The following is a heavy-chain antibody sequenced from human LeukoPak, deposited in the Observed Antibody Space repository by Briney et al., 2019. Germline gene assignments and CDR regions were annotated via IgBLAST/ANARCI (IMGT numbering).Heavy chain of an antibody. V-gene: IGHV1-69*04. D-gene: IGHD4-4*01. Sequence: VASVKVSCKASGGTFSSYAISWVRQAPGQGLEWMGRIIPTLGIANYAQKFQGRVTITADKSTSTAYMELSSLRSEDTAVYHCARGGTVTTLGFDYWGQGTLVTVSS. J-gene: IGHJ4*02. CDR2: IIPTLGIA. CDR3: ARGGTVTTLGFDY. CDR1: GGTFSSYA.